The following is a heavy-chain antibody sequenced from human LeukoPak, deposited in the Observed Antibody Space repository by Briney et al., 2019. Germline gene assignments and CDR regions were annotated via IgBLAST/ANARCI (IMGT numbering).Heavy chain of an antibody. D-gene: IGHD2-15*01. CDR2: INPNSGGT. CDR1: GYTFTGYY. V-gene: IGHV1-2*02. CDR3: ARVSCSGGSCYSYFQH. J-gene: IGHJ1*01. Sequence: GASVKVSCKASGYTFTGYYMHWVRQAPGQGLEWMGWINPNSGGTNYAQKFQGRVTMTRDTSISTAYMELSRLRSDDTAVYYCARVSCSGGSCYSYFQHWGQGTLVTVSS.